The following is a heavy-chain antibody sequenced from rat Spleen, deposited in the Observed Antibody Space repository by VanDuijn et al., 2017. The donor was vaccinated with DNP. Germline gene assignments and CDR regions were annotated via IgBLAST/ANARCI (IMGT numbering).Heavy chain of an antibody. CDR1: GFTLTHYN. Sequence: EVQLVESGGGLVQPGRSLKLSCAASGFTLTHYNMTWVRQVPTKGLEWVAYITYDGGSTYYGDSVKGRFTISRDNAKSTLYLQMDSLRSEDTATYYCARHAMDAWGQGTSVTVSS. V-gene: IGHV5-7*01. CDR2: ITYDGGST. CDR3: ARHAMDA. J-gene: IGHJ4*01.